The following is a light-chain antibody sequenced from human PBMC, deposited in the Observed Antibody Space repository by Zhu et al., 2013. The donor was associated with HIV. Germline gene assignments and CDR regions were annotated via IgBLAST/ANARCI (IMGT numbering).Light chain of an antibody. CDR3: GTWDSSLSTGL. CDR1: SFNIGNNY. J-gene: IGLJ2*01. V-gene: IGLV1-51*01. CDR2: DNS. Sequence: QSVLTQPPSASGTPGQRVTISCSGSSFNIGNNYVSWYQQVPGTAPKLLIYDNSQRPSGIPDRFSGSKSGTSATLTISGLQTGDEADYYCGTWDSSLSTGLFGGGTKLTVL.